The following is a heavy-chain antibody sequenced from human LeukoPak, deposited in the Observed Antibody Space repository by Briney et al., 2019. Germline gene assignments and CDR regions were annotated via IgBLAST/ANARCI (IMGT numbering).Heavy chain of an antibody. V-gene: IGHV1-24*01. J-gene: IGHJ4*02. CDR1: GYTLTELS. D-gene: IGHD3-10*01. CDR2: FDPEDGET. Sequence: ASVKVSCKVSGYTLTELSMHWVRQAPGKGLEWMGGFDPEDGETIYAQKFQGRVTMTEDTSTDTAYKELSSLRSEDTAVYYCATDEVRGVLRSLHYWGQGTLVTVSS. CDR3: ATDEVRGVLRSLHY.